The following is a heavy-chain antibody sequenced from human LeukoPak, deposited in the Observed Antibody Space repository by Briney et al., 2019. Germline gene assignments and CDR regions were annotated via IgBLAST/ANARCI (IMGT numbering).Heavy chain of an antibody. CDR3: ARDRAAYCGGDCYPNWFDP. Sequence: SGTLSLTCTVSGGSISSGSYYWSWIRQPAGKGLEWIGRIYTSGSTNYNPSLKSRVTISVDTSKNQFSLKLSSVTAADTAGYYCARDRAAYCGGDCYPNWFDPWGQGTRVTVSS. D-gene: IGHD2-21*02. CDR1: GGSISSGSYY. J-gene: IGHJ5*02. CDR2: IYTSGST. V-gene: IGHV4-61*02.